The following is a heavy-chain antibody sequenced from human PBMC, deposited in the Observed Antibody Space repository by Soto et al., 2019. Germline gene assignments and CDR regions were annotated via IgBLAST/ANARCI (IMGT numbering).Heavy chain of an antibody. V-gene: IGHV3-33*01. Sequence: QVQLVESGGGVVQPGRSLRLSCAASGFTFSSYGMHWVRQAPGKGLEWVAVIWYDGSNKYYADSVKGRFTISRDNSKNTLYLQMNSLRAEDTAVYYCARGRGIFGVVTKPPTYWGQGTLVTVSS. D-gene: IGHD3-3*01. CDR2: IWYDGSNK. J-gene: IGHJ4*02. CDR3: ARGRGIFGVVTKPPTY. CDR1: GFTFSSYG.